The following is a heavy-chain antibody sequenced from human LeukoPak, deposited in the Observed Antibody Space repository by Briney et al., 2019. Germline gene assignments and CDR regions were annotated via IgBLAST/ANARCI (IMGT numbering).Heavy chain of an antibody. J-gene: IGHJ3*01. CDR3: AKEGGSGTYYRDAFDL. Sequence: GESLRLSCVASGFTFSSYWMHWVRQAPGKGLEWVSRINSDVSRPSYADSVEGRFTISRDNAKNTLYLQMNSLRVEDTAVYYCAKEGGSGTYYRDAFDLWGQGTMVTV. CDR2: INSDVSRP. V-gene: IGHV3-74*01. CDR1: GFTFSSYW. D-gene: IGHD1-26*01.